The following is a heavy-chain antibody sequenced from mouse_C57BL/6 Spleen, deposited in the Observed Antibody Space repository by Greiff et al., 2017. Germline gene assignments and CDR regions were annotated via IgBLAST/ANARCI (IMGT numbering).Heavy chain of an antibody. Sequence: QVQLKESGAGLVRPGASVKLSCKASGFTFTDYCITWVRQRPGQGLEWVARIYPGSGSTYYTEKLTGQATLTAEKTSSTAYTQLSSLTSEDSAVYFWARYDDAEGFAYWGQGTLVTVSA. CDR1: GFTFTDYC. J-gene: IGHJ3*01. CDR2: IYPGSGST. V-gene: IGHV1-76*01. D-gene: IGHD2-4*01. CDR3: ARYDDAEGFAY.